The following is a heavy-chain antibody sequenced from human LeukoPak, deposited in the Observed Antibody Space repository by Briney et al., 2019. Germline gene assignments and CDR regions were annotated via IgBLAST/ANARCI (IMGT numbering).Heavy chain of an antibody. D-gene: IGHD3-10*01. CDR2: IWYDGSNK. CDR1: GFTFSSYG. J-gene: IGHJ4*02. CDR3: ARDRRGVVDY. Sequence: PGRSLRLSCAASGFTFSSYGMHWVRQAPGEGLEWVAVIWYDGSNKYYADSVKGRFTISRDNSKNTLYLQMNSLRAEDTAVYYCARDRRGVVDYWGQGTLVTVSS. V-gene: IGHV3-33*01.